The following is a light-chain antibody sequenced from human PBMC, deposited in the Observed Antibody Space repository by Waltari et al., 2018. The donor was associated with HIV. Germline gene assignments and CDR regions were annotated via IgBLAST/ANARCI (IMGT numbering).Light chain of an antibody. J-gene: IGLJ2*01. V-gene: IGLV1-51*01. CDR2: DNN. Sequence: QSVLTQPPSVSAAPGQKVTLSCSGNRYNLGDNYVSWHQHVPGKAPKVLIYDNNKRPSGTPARFFGSKSGTSATLDIIGLQTGDEADYYCATWDASLSAVVFGGGTRLTVL. CDR3: ATWDASLSAVV. CDR1: RYNLGDNY.